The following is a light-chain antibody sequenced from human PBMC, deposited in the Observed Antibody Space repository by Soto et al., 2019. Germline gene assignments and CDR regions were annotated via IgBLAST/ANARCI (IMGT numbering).Light chain of an antibody. CDR1: QSVNIW. CDR3: QQYDNLPL. Sequence: DIQMTQSPSTLSASVGERVTITCRANQSVNIWLAWYQQKPGQAPKLLIQKASTLQSGVPSRFSGSGSGTDFTFTISSLQPEDIATYYCQQYDNLPLFGGWTKVDSK. V-gene: IGKV1-5*03. CDR2: KAS. J-gene: IGKJ4*01.